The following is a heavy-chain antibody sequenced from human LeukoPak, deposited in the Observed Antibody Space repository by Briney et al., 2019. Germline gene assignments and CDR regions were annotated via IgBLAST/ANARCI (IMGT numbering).Heavy chain of an antibody. V-gene: IGHV4-30-2*01. CDR3: ARNAERRYAFDI. Sequence: SETLPLTCTVSGGSISSGGYYWSWIRQPPGKGLEWIGYIYHSGSTYYNPSLKSRVTISVDRSKNQFSLKLSSVTAADTAVYYCARNAERRYAFDIWGQGTMVTVSS. CDR1: GGSISSGGYY. D-gene: IGHD1-1*01. J-gene: IGHJ3*02. CDR2: IYHSGST.